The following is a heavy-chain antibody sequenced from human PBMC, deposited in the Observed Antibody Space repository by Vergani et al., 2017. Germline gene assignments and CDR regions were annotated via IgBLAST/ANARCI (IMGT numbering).Heavy chain of an antibody. V-gene: IGHV3-7*01. CDR3: ARIVGATSHNWFDP. J-gene: IGHJ5*02. Sequence: EVQLVETGGGLIQPGGSLRLSCAASGFTVSSNYMSWVRQAPGKGLEWVANIKQDGSEKYYVDSVKGRFTISRDNAKNSLYLQMNSLRAEDTAVYYCARIVGATSHNWFDPWGQGTLVTVSS. CDR2: IKQDGSEK. CDR1: GFTVSSNY. D-gene: IGHD1-26*01.